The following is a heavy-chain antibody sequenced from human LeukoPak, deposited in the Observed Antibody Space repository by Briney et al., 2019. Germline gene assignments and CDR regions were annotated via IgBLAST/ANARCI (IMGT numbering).Heavy chain of an antibody. J-gene: IGHJ4*02. D-gene: IGHD3-10*01. Sequence: SETLSLTCTVSGGSISSGSYYWGWIRQPPGKGLEWIGSIYYSGSSYYNPSLKSRVTISVDTSKNQFSLKLSSVTAADTAVYYCARDGLLWFGEYYWGQGTLVTVSS. V-gene: IGHV4-39*07. CDR2: IYYSGSS. CDR3: ARDGLLWFGEYY. CDR1: GGSISSGSYY.